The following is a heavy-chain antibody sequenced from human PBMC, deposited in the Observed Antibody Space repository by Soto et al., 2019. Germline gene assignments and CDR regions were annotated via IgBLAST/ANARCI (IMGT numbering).Heavy chain of an antibody. V-gene: IGHV4-34*01. J-gene: IGHJ5*02. CDR2: INHSGST. D-gene: IGHD6-19*01. CDR1: GGSFSGYY. CDR3: ARGGIAMVKGRRWFDP. Sequence: SETLSLTCAVYGGSFSGYYWTWIRQPPGTGLEWIGEINHSGSTNYNPSLKSRVTISVVTSKNQFSLKLSSVTAADTAVYYCARGGIAMVKGRRWFDPWGQGTLVTVSS.